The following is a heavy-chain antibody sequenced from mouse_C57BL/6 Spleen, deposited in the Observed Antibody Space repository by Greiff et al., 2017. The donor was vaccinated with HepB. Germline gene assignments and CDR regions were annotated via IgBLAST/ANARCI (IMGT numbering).Heavy chain of an antibody. D-gene: IGHD1-1*01. CDR3: ARGILLRYFDY. J-gene: IGHJ2*01. Sequence: DVMLVESGGGLVKPGGSLKLSCAASGFTFSDYGMHWVRQAPEKGLEWVAYISSGSSTIYYADTVKGRFTISRDNAKNTLFLQMTSLRSEDTAMYYCARGILLRYFDYWGQGTTLTVSS. CDR2: ISSGSSTI. V-gene: IGHV5-17*01. CDR1: GFTFSDYG.